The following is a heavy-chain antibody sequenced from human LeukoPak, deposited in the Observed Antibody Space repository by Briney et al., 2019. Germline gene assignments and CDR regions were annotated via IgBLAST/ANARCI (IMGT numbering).Heavy chain of an antibody. V-gene: IGHV1-69*05. J-gene: IGHJ4*02. Sequence: GASVKVSCKASGGTFSSYAISWVRQAPGQGLEWMGGIIPIFGTANYAQKYQGRVTITTDESTSTAYMELSSLRSEDTAVYYCARDQYYYDSSGPRGGYFDYWGQGTLVTVSS. CDR1: GGTFSSYA. D-gene: IGHD3-22*01. CDR2: IIPIFGTA. CDR3: ARDQYYYDSSGPRGGYFDY.